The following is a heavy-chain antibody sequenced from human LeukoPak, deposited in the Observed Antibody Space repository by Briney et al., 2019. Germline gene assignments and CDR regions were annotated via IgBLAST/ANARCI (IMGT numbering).Heavy chain of an antibody. D-gene: IGHD6-13*01. Sequence: SETLSLTCAVYGGSFSGYYWSWIRQPPGKGLEWIGYVYYSGNTYYTPPLKSRVTMSVDTSKNQFSLKLSSVTAADTAMYYCARWQQLVRGSRFDPWGQGTLVTVSS. CDR3: ARWQQLVRGSRFDP. V-gene: IGHV4-34*09. J-gene: IGHJ5*02. CDR2: VYYSGNT. CDR1: GGSFSGYY.